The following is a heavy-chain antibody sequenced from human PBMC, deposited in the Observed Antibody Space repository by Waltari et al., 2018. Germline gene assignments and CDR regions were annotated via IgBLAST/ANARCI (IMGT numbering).Heavy chain of an antibody. J-gene: IGHJ3*02. Sequence: QLQLQESGPGLAKPSETLSLICIVSDDSISSSAYYWGWLRQPPGKGLEWIGSVFYTGSAYYNPSLKSRVTISVDTSKKYFSLKLTSVTAADTAVYYCARRLWTGPNIRSAYDIWGQGTMVTVSS. CDR3: ARRLWTGPNIRSAYDI. CDR1: DDSISSSAYY. V-gene: IGHV4-39*07. CDR2: VFYTGSA. D-gene: IGHD1-7*01.